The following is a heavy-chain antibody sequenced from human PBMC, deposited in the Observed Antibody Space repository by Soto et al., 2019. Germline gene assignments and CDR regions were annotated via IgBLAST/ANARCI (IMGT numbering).Heavy chain of an antibody. Sequence: QVQLQQWGAGLLKPSETLSLTCAVSGGSFAGYYWSWIRQGPGKGLEWIGEINHSGSTNYNPSLKSRVTITVTSHHPVSLNLRSVAAADTAVYHCARRPSCSAPWVGCSNFSSTYYFYLDLRAKGTKVAVS. D-gene: IGHD2-8*01. CDR2: INHSGST. J-gene: IGHJ6*03. CDR3: ARRPSCSAPWVGCSNFSSTYYFYLDL. V-gene: IGHV4-34*01. CDR1: GGSFAGYY.